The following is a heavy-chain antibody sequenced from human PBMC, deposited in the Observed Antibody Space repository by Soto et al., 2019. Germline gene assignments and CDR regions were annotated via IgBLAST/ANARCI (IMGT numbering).Heavy chain of an antibody. D-gene: IGHD6-6*01. CDR2: MYFSGTT. V-gene: IGHV4-31*03. J-gene: IGHJ5*02. CDR3: ARRRQLVPGPPRNFLDL. CDR1: GFSPSSGGFY. Sequence: SETLSLTCTASGFSPSSGGFYWSRIRQTPGKGLEWIGYMYFSGTTYYNPSLRSRLSILVDTSKNKFSLKLTSVTAAYTALYFCARRRQLVPGPPRNFLDLWGRGIQVTVSS.